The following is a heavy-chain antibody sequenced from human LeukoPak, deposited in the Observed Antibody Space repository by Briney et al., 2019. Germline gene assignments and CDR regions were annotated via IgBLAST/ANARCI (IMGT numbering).Heavy chain of an antibody. V-gene: IGHV4-39*01. CDR1: GGSISSSSYY. CDR3: AIFPPPRIRKAY. J-gene: IGHJ4*02. CDR2: IYYSGST. D-gene: IGHD2-15*01. Sequence: SETLSLTCTVSGGSISSSSYYWGWVRQPPGKGLEWIGSIYYSGSTYYNPSLKSRVTISVDTSKNQFSLKLSSVTAADTAVYYCAIFPPPRIRKAYGGQGTLVTVSS.